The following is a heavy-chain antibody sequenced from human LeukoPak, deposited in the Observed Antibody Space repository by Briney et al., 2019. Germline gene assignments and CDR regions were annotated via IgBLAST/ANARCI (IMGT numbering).Heavy chain of an antibody. Sequence: PGGSLRLSCAASGFTFSSYAMHWVRQAPGKGLEYVSVISSNGGNTYYANSVKGRFTISRDNSKNTLYLQMGSLRAEDMAVYYCARGGYADAFDIWGQGTMVTVYS. D-gene: IGHD2-15*01. CDR2: ISSNGGNT. V-gene: IGHV3-64*01. CDR3: ARGGYADAFDI. J-gene: IGHJ3*02. CDR1: GFTFSSYA.